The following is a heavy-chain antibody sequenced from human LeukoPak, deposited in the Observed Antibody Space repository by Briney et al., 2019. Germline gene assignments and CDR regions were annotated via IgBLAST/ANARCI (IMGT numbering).Heavy chain of an antibody. V-gene: IGHV1-69*04. CDR2: IIPILGIA. D-gene: IGHD3-10*01. J-gene: IGHJ6*02. CDR1: GGTFSSYA. Sequence: SVKVSCKASGGTFSSYAISWVRQAPGQGLEWMGRIIPILGIANYAQKFQGRVTITADKSTSTAYMELSSLRSEDTAVYYYARVRGEPRGEYYYGSGSYYYYGMDVWGQGTTVTVSS. CDR3: ARVRGEPRGEYYYGSGSYYYYGMDV.